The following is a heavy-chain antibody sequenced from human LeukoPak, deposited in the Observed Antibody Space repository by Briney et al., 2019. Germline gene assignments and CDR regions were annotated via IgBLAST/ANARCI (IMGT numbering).Heavy chain of an antibody. Sequence: GASVKVSCKASGYTFTGYYMHWVRQAPGQGLEWMGWINPNSGGTNYAQKFQGRVTMTRDTSISTAYMELRSLRSDDTAVYYCARAQWLAHHIDYWGQGTLVTVSS. J-gene: IGHJ4*02. V-gene: IGHV1-2*02. D-gene: IGHD6-19*01. CDR3: ARAQWLAHHIDY. CDR1: GYTFTGYY. CDR2: INPNSGGT.